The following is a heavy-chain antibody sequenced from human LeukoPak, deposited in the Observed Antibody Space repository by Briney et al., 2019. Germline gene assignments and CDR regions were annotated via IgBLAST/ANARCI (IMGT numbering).Heavy chain of an antibody. J-gene: IGHJ3*02. CDR1: GGSISSSSYY. CDR3: ARQNTFTI. Sequence: SETLSLTCTVSGGSISSSSYYWGWIRQPPGKGLEWIGSIYYSGSTYYNPSLESRVTISVDTSKSHFSLKLSSVTAADTAVYYCARQNTFTIWGQGTVVTVSS. V-gene: IGHV4-39*01. CDR2: IYYSGST. D-gene: IGHD2/OR15-2a*01.